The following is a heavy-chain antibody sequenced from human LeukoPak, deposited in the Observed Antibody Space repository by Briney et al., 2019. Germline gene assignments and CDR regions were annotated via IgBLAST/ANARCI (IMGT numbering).Heavy chain of an antibody. J-gene: IGHJ6*04. Sequence: QTSETLSLTCAVYGGFLGCYYWSWIRQPPGKGLEWIGEINHSGSTNYNPSLKSRVTISVDTSKNQFSLKLSSVTAADTAVYYCERAKGGELSGAVDVWGKGTPATVSS. D-gene: IGHD3-10*01. CDR3: ERAKGGELSGAVDV. V-gene: IGHV4-34*01. CDR2: INHSGST. CDR1: GGFLGCYY.